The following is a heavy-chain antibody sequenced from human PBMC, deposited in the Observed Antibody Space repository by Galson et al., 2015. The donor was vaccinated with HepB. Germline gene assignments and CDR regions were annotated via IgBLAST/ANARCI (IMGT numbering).Heavy chain of an antibody. D-gene: IGHD1-26*01. CDR2: FNPNGGNT. J-gene: IGHJ4*02. Sequence: SVKVSCKASGYTFTSYYIHWVRQAPGQGLEWMGIFNPNGGNTNYAQNFQGRVTMTRDTSTSTVYMELSSLRSEDTAVYYCARDPSGTYGAWYYFDYWGQGTLVTVSS. CDR3: ARDPSGTYGAWYYFDY. CDR1: GYTFTSYY. V-gene: IGHV1-46*01.